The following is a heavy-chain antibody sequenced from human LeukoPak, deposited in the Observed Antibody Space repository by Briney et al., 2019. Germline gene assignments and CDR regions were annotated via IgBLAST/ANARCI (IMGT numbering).Heavy chain of an antibody. Sequence: GDSLKISCKGSGYSFSSYWIGWVRQMPGKGLEWMGIIYPGNSDTRYSPSFQGQVTISADKSISTAYLQWSSLKASDTAIYYCARQHSISWLGHFDPWGQGILVTVSS. CDR2: IYPGNSDT. CDR3: ARQHSISWLGHFDP. D-gene: IGHD6-13*01. J-gene: IGHJ5*02. CDR1: GYSFSSYW. V-gene: IGHV5-51*01.